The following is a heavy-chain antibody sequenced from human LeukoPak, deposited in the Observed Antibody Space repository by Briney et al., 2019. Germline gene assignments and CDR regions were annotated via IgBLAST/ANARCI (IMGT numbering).Heavy chain of an antibody. Sequence: GGSLRLSCAASGFTFSSYAMSWVRQAPGKGLERVSAISGSGGSTYYADSVKGRFTLARDNSKNTLYLKMNSRRAEDTAVYYCAKGGLGLRWFFDYWGQGTLVTVSS. J-gene: IGHJ4*02. D-gene: IGHD4-23*01. CDR3: AKGGLGLRWFFDY. CDR2: ISGSGGST. V-gene: IGHV3-23*01. CDR1: GFTFSSYA.